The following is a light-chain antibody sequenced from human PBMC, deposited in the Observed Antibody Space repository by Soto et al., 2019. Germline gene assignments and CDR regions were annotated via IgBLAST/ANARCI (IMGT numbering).Light chain of an antibody. CDR1: SIDVGGYIY. CDR2: DVS. CDR3: CSYTSSSTLL. V-gene: IGLV2-14*01. Sequence: QSALTQPASVSGSPGQSITISCTGTSIDVGGYIYVSWYQQHPGKAPKLMIYDVSNRPSGVSNRFSGSKSGNTASLTISGLQAEDEADYYCCSYTSSSTLLFGGGTKVTVL. J-gene: IGLJ2*01.